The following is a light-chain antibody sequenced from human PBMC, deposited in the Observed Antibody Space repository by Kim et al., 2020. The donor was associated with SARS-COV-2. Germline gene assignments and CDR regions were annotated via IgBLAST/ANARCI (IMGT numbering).Light chain of an antibody. CDR3: QQRSNWPWT. CDR1: ESVKTY. V-gene: IGKV3-11*01. J-gene: IGKJ1*01. Sequence: LHPGERAARTCRASESVKTYLAWYQQRPGQAPRLLIDDTSNRATGIPARFSGSGSVTDFTLTISSLEPEDFAVYYCQQRSNWPWTFGQGTKVDIK. CDR2: DTS.